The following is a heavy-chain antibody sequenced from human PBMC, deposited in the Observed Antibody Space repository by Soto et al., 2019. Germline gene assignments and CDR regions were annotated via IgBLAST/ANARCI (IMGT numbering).Heavy chain of an antibody. CDR2: INSDGTTI. D-gene: IGHD2-2*01. CDR3: AGDPLPEY. J-gene: IGHJ4*02. CDR1: GFSFSRNW. V-gene: IGHV3-74*01. Sequence: GGSLRLSCAASGFSFSRNWMHWFRQAPGKGLVWVSRINSDGTTITYADSVKGRFTISRDNAKNTLYLQMNSLRADDTGVYYCAGDPLPEYWGQGTLVTVSS.